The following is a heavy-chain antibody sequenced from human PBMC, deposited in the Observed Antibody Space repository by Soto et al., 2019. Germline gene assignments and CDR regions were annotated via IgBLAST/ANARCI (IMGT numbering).Heavy chain of an antibody. CDR1: GFTFSSYA. V-gene: IGHV3-30-3*01. CDR2: ISYDGSNK. J-gene: IGHJ4*02. Sequence: GGSLRLSCAASGFTFSSYAMHWVRQAPGKGLEWVAVISYDGSNKYYADSVKGRFTISRDNSKNTLYLQMNSLRAEDTAVYYCARLYGDYAHGDYWGQGTLVTSPQ. CDR3: ARLYGDYAHGDY. D-gene: IGHD4-17*01.